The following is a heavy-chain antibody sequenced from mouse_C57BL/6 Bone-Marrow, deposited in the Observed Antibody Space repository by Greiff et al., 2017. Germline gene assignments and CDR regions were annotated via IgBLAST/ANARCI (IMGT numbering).Heavy chain of an antibody. D-gene: IGHD2-4*01. Sequence: QVQLQQPGAELVKPGASVKLSCKASGYTFTSYWMQWVKQRPGQGLEWIGEIDPSDSYTNYNQKFKGKATLTVDTSSSTAYMQRSSLTSEDSAVYYCARPLYYEYEGGYWGQGTTLTDSS. CDR2: IDPSDSYT. CDR1: GYTFTSYW. CDR3: ARPLYYEYEGGY. J-gene: IGHJ2*01. V-gene: IGHV1-50*01.